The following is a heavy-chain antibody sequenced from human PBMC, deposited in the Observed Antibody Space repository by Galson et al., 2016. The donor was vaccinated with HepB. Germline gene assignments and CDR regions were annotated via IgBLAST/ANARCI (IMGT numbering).Heavy chain of an antibody. CDR3: AKISLVGYNSGRGGSFDI. Sequence: SLRLSCAASGFSISIYSMNWVRQAPGKGLEWVSAIRGSGTGTSYTDSVKGRFTISRDNSKNTLYLQMNSLRAEDAAVYYCAKISLVGYNSGRGGSFDIWGRGTMVTVS. J-gene: IGHJ3*02. V-gene: IGHV3-23*01. CDR2: IRGSGTGT. D-gene: IGHD6-19*01. CDR1: GFSISIYS.